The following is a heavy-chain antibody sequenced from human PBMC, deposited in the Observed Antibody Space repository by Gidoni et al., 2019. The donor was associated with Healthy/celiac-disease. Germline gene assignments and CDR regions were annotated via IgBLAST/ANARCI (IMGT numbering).Heavy chain of an antibody. CDR3: ARGLPGIAVAGTSGI. D-gene: IGHD6-19*01. V-gene: IGHV3-21*01. CDR1: GFTFRSYS. CDR2: ISSSSSYI. J-gene: IGHJ3*02. Sequence: EVQLVESGGGLVKPGGSLRLSCAASGFTFRSYSMNWVRQAPGKGLEWVSSISSSSSYIYYADSVKGRFTISRDNAKNSLYLQMNSLRAEDTAVYYCARGLPGIAVAGTSGIWGQGTMVTVSS.